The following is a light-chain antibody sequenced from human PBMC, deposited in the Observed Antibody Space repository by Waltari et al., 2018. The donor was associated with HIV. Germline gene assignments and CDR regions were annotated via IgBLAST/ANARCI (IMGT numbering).Light chain of an antibody. Sequence: DIQVTQSPSSLSASVGDRVTITCRASQSISSYLNCYQQKPGKAPKLLIYAASSLQSGVPARFSGSGSGTDFTLTISSLQPEAFATYYCRQSYSTPRTFGQGTKVEIK. CDR1: QSISSY. V-gene: IGKV1-39*01. CDR3: RQSYSTPRT. CDR2: AAS. J-gene: IGKJ1*01.